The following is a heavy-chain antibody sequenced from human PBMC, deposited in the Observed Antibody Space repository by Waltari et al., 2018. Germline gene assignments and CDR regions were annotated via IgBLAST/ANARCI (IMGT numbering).Heavy chain of an antibody. J-gene: IGHJ4*02. D-gene: IGHD3-10*01. V-gene: IGHV1-69-2*01. CDR3: APLPGGSGQTFDY. Sequence: EVELVQSGAAVKKPGATVKIPCKASGSTFMDYFMHWVQQAPGKGLEWMGRIDPEDGETVYSEKFQGRVTITADTSTDTAYMELSSLTSGDTAVYYCAPLPGGSGQTFDYWGQGTLVTVSS. CDR2: IDPEDGET. CDR1: GSTFMDYF.